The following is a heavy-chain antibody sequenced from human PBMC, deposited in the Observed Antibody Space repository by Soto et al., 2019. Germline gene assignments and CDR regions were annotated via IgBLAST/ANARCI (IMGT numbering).Heavy chain of an antibody. Sequence: SHTLSLTGVLSWDSGSRNTVACNWIRQSPSRGLEWLGRTYYRSKWYNEYAESVKSRITINPDTSKNQLSLQLNSVTPEDTAVYYCARAGYTMVTRSFDIWGQGTMVTVSS. D-gene: IGHD6-13*01. CDR1: WDSGSRNTVA. V-gene: IGHV6-1*01. CDR2: TYYRSKWYN. J-gene: IGHJ3*02. CDR3: ARAGYTMVTRSFDI.